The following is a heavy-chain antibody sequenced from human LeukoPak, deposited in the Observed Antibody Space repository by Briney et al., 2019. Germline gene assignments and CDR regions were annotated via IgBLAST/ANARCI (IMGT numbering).Heavy chain of an antibody. V-gene: IGHV3-23*01. CDR1: GFTFSSYA. CDR2: ISGSGGST. CDR3: AKSSKVSPLLTMIVVVRPYYFDY. J-gene: IGHJ4*02. Sequence: GGSLRLSCAASGFTFSSYAMSWVRQAPGKGLEWVSAISGSGGSTYYADSVKGRFTISRDNSKNTLYLQMNSLRAEDTAVYYCAKSSKVSPLLTMIVVVRPYYFDYWGQGTLVTVSS. D-gene: IGHD3-22*01.